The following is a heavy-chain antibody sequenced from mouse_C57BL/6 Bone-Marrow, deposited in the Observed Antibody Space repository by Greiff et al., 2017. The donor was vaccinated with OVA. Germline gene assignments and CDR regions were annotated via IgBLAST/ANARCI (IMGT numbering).Heavy chain of an antibody. V-gene: IGHV14-3*01. Sequence: EVQLQQSVAELVRPGASVKLSCTASGFNIKNTYMHWVKQRPEQGLEWIGRIDPANGNTTYAPKFQGKATITADTSSNTAYLQLSSLTSEDTAIYYWALPWSGILFYYAMDYWGQGTAVTVTS. CDR2: IDPANGNT. CDR1: GFNIKNTY. J-gene: IGHJ4*01. CDR3: ALPWSGILFYYAMDY. D-gene: IGHD5-2*01.